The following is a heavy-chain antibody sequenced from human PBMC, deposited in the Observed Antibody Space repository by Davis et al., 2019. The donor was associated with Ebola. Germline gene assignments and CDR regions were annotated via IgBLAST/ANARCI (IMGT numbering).Heavy chain of an antibody. V-gene: IGHV4-61*08. Sequence: SETLSLTCTVSGCSVSSGGHYWSWIRLSPGRGLEWVGYMSYSGTSKYNPSLKSRVTISIDPSKNQFSLKLTSMTAADTGVYFCSRDPSTIGLWDLWGQGTTVTVYS. J-gene: IGHJ3*01. D-gene: IGHD3-16*01. CDR1: GCSVSSGGHY. CDR3: SRDPSTIGLWDL. CDR2: MSYSGTS.